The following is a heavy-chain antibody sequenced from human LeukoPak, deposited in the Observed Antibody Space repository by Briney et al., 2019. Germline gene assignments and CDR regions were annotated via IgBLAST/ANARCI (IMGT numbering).Heavy chain of an antibody. D-gene: IGHD1-26*01. Sequence: ASVKVSCKVSGYTLTELSMHWVPQAPGKGLEWMGGFDPEDGETIYAQKFQGRVTMTEDTSTDTAYMELSSLRSEDTAVYYCATGNLGSYYGALYFDYWGQGTLVTVSS. CDR1: GYTLTELS. CDR3: ATGNLGSYYGALYFDY. CDR2: FDPEDGET. J-gene: IGHJ4*02. V-gene: IGHV1-24*01.